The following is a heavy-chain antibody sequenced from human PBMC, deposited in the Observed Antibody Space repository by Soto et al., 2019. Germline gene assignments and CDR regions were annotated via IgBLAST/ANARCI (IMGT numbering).Heavy chain of an antibody. V-gene: IGHV1-18*01. CDR1: GFTFTSYG. CDR3: AREMVRRVGSDY. CDR2: ISTYNGTT. J-gene: IGHJ4*02. D-gene: IGHD3-10*01. Sequence: QVQLVQSGAEVKKPGASVKVSCKASGFTFTSYGISWVRQAPGQGLEWMGWISTYNGTTKYAQKLQGRVTMTTDTSTSTAYMDLRSLRSDDTAGFYCAREMVRRVGSDYWGQGTLVTVSS.